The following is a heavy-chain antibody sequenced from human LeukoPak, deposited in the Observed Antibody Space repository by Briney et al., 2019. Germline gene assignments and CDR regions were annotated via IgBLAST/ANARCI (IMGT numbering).Heavy chain of an antibody. D-gene: IGHD3-10*01. CDR3: TKDSFTVVRGVGSGDGFAV. Sequence: GGSLRLSCVASGFTFGTYGMSWVRQAPGKGLEWVAVAGHSVETTHHAESVRGLFFVSRDNSKNTVHLQMNSLRVEDTALYYCTKDSFTVVRGVGSGDGFAVWGQGTMVTVSS. CDR1: GFTFGTYG. V-gene: IGHV3-23*01. CDR2: AGHSVETT. J-gene: IGHJ3*01.